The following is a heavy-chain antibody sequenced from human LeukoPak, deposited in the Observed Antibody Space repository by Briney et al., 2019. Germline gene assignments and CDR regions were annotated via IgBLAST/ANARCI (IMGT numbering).Heavy chain of an antibody. D-gene: IGHD6-13*01. V-gene: IGHV1-69*05. CDR1: GGTFSSYA. Sequence: ASVKVSCKASGGTFSSYAISWVRQAPGQGLEWMGGIIPIFGTANYAQKFQGRVTITTDESTSTAYMELSSLRSEDTAVYYCAREYALAAVGTSGYYYFGMDVWGQGTTVTVSS. CDR2: IIPIFGTA. J-gene: IGHJ6*02. CDR3: AREYALAAVGTSGYYYFGMDV.